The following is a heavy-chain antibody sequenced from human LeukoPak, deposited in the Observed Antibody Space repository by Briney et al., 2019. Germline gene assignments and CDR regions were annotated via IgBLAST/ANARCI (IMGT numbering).Heavy chain of an antibody. V-gene: IGHV4-31*03. D-gene: IGHD3-22*01. J-gene: IGHJ4*02. CDR3: ARVPAEGRYYYDSNDY. CDR1: GGSISSGGYY. Sequence: PSQTLSLTCTVSGGSISSGGYYWSWIRQHPGKGLEWIGYIYYSGSTYYNPSLKSRVTISVDRSKNQFSLKLSSVTAADTAVYYCARVPAEGRYYYDSNDYWGQGTLVTVSS. CDR2: IYYSGST.